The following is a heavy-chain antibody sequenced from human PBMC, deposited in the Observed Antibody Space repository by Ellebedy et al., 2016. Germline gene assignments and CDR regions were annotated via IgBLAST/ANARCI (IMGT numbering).Heavy chain of an antibody. CDR1: GGSISSGTYY. CDR3: ARRVISPHAGVDY. Sequence: SETLSLXCTVSGGSISSGTYYWTWIRQHPGKGLEWIGYIYHSGITYYNPSLKGRITISIDTSENQFSLKLSSVTAADTAVYYCARRVISPHAGVDYWGRGTPVTVSS. CDR2: IYHSGIT. V-gene: IGHV4-31*03. J-gene: IGHJ4*02. D-gene: IGHD2-21*01.